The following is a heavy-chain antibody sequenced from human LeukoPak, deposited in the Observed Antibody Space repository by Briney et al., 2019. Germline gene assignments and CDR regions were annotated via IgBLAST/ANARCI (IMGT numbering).Heavy chain of an antibody. CDR3: ARGDTTWTYFDY. V-gene: IGHV1-2*02. CDR1: GYTFTGYY. J-gene: IGHJ4*02. CDR2: INPNSGGT. D-gene: IGHD1-1*01. Sequence: ASVKVSCKASGYTFTGYYMHWVRQAPGQGLEWMGWINPNSGGTNYAQKFQGRVTLTTDTSISAAFLELSRLRSDDTAVYYCARGDTTWTYFDYWGQGTLVTVSS.